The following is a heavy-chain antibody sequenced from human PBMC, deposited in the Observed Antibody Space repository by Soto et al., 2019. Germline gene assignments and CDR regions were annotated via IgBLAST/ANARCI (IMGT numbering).Heavy chain of an antibody. CDR3: ASLLVAATGTPYDAFDI. D-gene: IGHD1-26*01. V-gene: IGHV1-69*02. Sequence: ASVKVSCKASGGTFSSYTISCVRQAPGQGPEWMGRIIPILGIANYAQKFQGRVTITANNSTSTAYMELSSLRSEDTAAYYCASLLVAATGTPYDAFDIWGQGTMVTVSS. CDR1: GGTFSSYT. CDR2: IIPILGIA. J-gene: IGHJ3*02.